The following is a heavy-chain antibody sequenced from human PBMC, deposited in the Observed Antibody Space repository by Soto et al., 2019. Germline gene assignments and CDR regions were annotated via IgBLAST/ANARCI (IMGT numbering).Heavy chain of an antibody. CDR1: GYTFTGYY. CDR2: INPNSGGT. Sequence: GASVKVSCKASGYTFTGYYMHWVRQAPGQGLEWMGWINPNSGGTNYAQKFQGRVTMTRDTSISTAYMELSRLRSDDTAVYYCASESGVLRFLEWSPGPYYYYGMDVWGQGTTVT. CDR3: ASESGVLRFLEWSPGPYYYYGMDV. J-gene: IGHJ6*02. V-gene: IGHV1-2*02. D-gene: IGHD3-3*01.